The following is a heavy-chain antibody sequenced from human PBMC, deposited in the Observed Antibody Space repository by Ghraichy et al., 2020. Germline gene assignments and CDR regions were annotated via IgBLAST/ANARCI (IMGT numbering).Heavy chain of an antibody. CDR1: GFTFSSYS. D-gene: IGHD3-22*01. V-gene: IGHV3-21*01. CDR3: ARVAGETKYYYDSSGPNRPFDI. J-gene: IGHJ3*02. Sequence: GGSLRLSCAASGFTFSSYSMNWVRQAPGKGLEWVSSISSSSSYIYYADSVKGRFTISRDNAKNSLYLQMNSLRAEDTAVYYCARVAGETKYYYDSSGPNRPFDIWGQGTMVTVSS. CDR2: ISSSSSYI.